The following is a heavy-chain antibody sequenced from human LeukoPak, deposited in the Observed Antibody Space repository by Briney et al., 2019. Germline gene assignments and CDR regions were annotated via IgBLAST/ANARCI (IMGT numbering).Heavy chain of an antibody. CDR2: FDPEDGET. V-gene: IGHV1-24*01. D-gene: IGHD3-16*02. CDR3: ATQGYYDYIWGSYRKGVPYTSIDY. J-gene: IGHJ4*02. CDR1: GYTLTELS. Sequence: ASVKVSCKVSGYTLTELSMHWVRQAPGKGLEWMGGFDPEDGETIYAQKFQGRVTMTEDTSTDTAYMELSSLRSEDTAVYYCATQGYYDYIWGSYRKGVPYTSIDYWGQGTLATVSS.